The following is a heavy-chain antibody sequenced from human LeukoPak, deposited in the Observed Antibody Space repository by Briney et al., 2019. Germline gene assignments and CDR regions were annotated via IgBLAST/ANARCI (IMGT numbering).Heavy chain of an antibody. J-gene: IGHJ6*02. Sequence: ASVKVSCKASGYTFTSYYMHWVRQAPGQGLEWMGIINPSGGSTSYVQKFQGRVTMTRDTSTSTVYMELSSLRSEDTAVYYCARHAQWLVRRTGPNGMDVWGQGTTVTVSS. CDR2: INPSGGST. CDR1: GYTFTSYY. CDR3: ARHAQWLVRRTGPNGMDV. D-gene: IGHD6-19*01. V-gene: IGHV1-46*01.